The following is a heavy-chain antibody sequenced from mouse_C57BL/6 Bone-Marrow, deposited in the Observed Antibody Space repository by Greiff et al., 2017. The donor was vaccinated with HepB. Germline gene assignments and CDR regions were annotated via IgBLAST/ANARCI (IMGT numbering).Heavy chain of an antibody. CDR2: IWWDDDK. J-gene: IGHJ4*01. V-gene: IGHV8-8*01. Sequence: QVTLKVSGPGILQPSQTLSLTCSFSGFSLSTFGMGVGWIRQPSGKGLEWLAHIWWDDDKYYNPALKSRLTISKDTSKNQVFLKIANVDTADTATYYCARIAQLSSYSNYSYYYAMDYWGQGTSVTVSS. CDR1: GFSLSTFGMG. CDR3: ARIAQLSSYSNYSYYYAMDY. D-gene: IGHD2-5*01.